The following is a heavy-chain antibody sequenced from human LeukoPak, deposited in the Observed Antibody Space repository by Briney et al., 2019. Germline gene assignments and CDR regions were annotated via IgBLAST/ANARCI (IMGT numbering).Heavy chain of an antibody. CDR2: INHSGST. Sequence: SETLSLTCAVYGGSFSGYYWSWIRQPPGKGLEWIGEINHSGSTNYNPSLKSRVTISVDTSKNQFSLKLSSVTAADTAVYYCARMPSDIVVVVAATYYFDYWGQGTLVTVSS. D-gene: IGHD2-15*01. J-gene: IGHJ4*02. CDR1: GGSFSGYY. CDR3: ARMPSDIVVVVAATYYFDY. V-gene: IGHV4-34*01.